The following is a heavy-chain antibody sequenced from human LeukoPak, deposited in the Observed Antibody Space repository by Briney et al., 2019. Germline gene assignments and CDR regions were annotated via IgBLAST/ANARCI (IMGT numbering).Heavy chain of an antibody. Sequence: GGSLRLSCAASGFTFDDYGMSWVRQAPGKGLEWVSGINWNGGSTGYADSVKGRFTISRDNAKNSLYLQMNSLRAGDTALYYCARERTYYYDSNPDYFNYWGQGTLVTVSS. CDR3: ARERTYYYDSNPDYFNY. J-gene: IGHJ4*02. CDR1: GFTFDDYG. D-gene: IGHD3-22*01. CDR2: INWNGGST. V-gene: IGHV3-20*04.